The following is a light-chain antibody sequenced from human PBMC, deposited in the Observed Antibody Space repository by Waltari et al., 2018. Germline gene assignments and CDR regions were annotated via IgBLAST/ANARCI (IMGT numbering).Light chain of an antibody. CDR3: QQYDGIVVT. V-gene: IGKV3-20*01. Sequence: EIVLTQSPGTLSLSPGERATLSCRASQTVSSISFTWYQQKPGQAPRLLICGTSNRAIGIPDRFSGSVSGTDFTLTISRLEPEDFAVYYCQQYDGIVVTFGGGTKVEI. CDR1: QTVSSIS. CDR2: GTS. J-gene: IGKJ4*01.